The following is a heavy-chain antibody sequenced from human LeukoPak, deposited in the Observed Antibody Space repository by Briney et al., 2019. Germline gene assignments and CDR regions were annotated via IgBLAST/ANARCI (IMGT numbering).Heavy chain of an antibody. D-gene: IGHD6-13*01. J-gene: IGHJ4*02. CDR2: IYHNGSS. CDR3: ATMTGTYSSTWVFDY. V-gene: IGHV4-38-2*02. CDR1: GYSITSGFH. Sequence: SETLSLTCTVSGYSITSGFHWGWIRQPPGKGLEWIANIYHNGSSYSNPSLKSRATISIGTSKNQFSLKLNSVTAADTALYYCATMTGTYSSTWVFDYWGQGTLVTVSS.